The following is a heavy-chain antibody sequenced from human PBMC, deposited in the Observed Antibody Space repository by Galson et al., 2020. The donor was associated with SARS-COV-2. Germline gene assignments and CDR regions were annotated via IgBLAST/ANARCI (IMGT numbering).Heavy chain of an antibody. J-gene: IGHJ6*02. V-gene: IGHV1-18*01. CDR2: ISAYNGNT. CDR3: ARGTVGYCSGGSCYFVGIGLPQNKYGMDV. Sequence: ASVKVSCKASGYTFTSYGISWVRQAPGQGLEWMGWISAYNGNTNYAQKLQGRVTMTTDTSTSTAYMELRSLRSDDTAVYYCARGTVGYCSGGSCYFVGIGLPQNKYGMDVWGQGTTVTVSS. D-gene: IGHD2-15*01. CDR1: GYTFTSYG.